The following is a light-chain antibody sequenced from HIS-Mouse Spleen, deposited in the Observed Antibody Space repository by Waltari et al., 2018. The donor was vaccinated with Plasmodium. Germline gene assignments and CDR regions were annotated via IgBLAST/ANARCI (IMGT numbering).Light chain of an antibody. CDR1: ALPKKY. J-gene: IGLJ3*02. CDR3: YSTDSSGNHRV. Sequence: SYELTQPPSVSVSPGQTARLTCSGNALPKKYAYGYQQKSGQAPLLVIYEDSKRPSGIPERFSGSSSGTMATLTISGAQVEDEADYYCYSTDSSGNHRVFGGGTKLTVL. CDR2: EDS. V-gene: IGLV3-10*01.